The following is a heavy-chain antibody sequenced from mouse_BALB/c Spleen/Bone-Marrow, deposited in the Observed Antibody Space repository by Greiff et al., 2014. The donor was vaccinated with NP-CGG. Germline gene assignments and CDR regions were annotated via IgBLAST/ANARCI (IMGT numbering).Heavy chain of an antibody. V-gene: IGHV5-12-2*01. D-gene: IGHD2-2*01. Sequence: EVQRVESGGGLVQPGGSLKLSCAASGFTFSYYTMSWVRQTPEKRLEWVAYISNGGSSTYHPDTVKGRFTISKDNTKNTQYVQKSRLKSEDTTMYYDARDGYDGGGDLDYWGQGTSVTVSS. CDR1: GFTFSYYT. CDR2: ISNGGSST. CDR3: ARDGYDGGGDLDY. J-gene: IGHJ4*01.